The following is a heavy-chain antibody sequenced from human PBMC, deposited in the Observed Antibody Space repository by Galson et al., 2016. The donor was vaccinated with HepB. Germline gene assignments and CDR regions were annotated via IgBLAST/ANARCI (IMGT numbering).Heavy chain of an antibody. J-gene: IGHJ4*02. D-gene: IGHD3-3*01. CDR2: IDWDDDK. Sequence: PALVKPTQDLTLTCSFSGFSLDTPSMRVSWIRQPPGKALEWIARIDWDDDKFYRTSLRTRLTISKDTSKNQVALTMTNKDPVDTATYYCAREGVALDHWGQGILVTVSS. V-gene: IGHV2-70*04. CDR3: AREGVALDH. CDR1: GFSLDTPSMR.